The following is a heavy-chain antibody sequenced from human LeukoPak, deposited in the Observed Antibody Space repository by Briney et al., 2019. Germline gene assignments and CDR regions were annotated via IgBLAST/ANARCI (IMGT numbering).Heavy chain of an antibody. V-gene: IGHV3-21*01. D-gene: IGHD1-7*01. CDR1: GFTFSSYS. CDR2: ISSRSSHI. J-gene: IGHJ3*02. CDR3: ARGGTGATRDDTFDI. Sequence: SGGSLTLSCPDSGFTFSSYSMNWVRQAPGKWLEWDASISSRSSHIFYADSVKGRFTISRENAKNSLYLKMNSLRAEDTAVYYCARGGTGATRDDTFDIWGQGTMVTVSS.